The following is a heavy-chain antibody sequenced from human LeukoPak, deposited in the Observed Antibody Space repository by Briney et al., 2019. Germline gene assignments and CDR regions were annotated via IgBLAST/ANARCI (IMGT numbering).Heavy chain of an antibody. V-gene: IGHV3-21*01. D-gene: IGHD2-2*01. CDR3: ARDQGSVVPAASGLDY. Sequence: GGSLRLSCAASGFTFSSYSMNWVRQAPGKGLEWVSSISSSSSYIYYADSVKGRFTISRDNAKNSLYLQMNSLRAEDTAVYYCARDQGSVVPAASGLDYWGQGTLVTVSS. CDR2: ISSSSSYI. J-gene: IGHJ4*02. CDR1: GFTFSSYS.